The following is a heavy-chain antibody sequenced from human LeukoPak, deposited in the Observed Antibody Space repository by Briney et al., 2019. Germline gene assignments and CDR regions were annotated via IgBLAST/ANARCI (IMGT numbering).Heavy chain of an antibody. Sequence: GGSLRLSCAASGFTFSSYAMHWVRQAPGKGLEWAAVISHDGSNKYYADSVKGRFTISRDNSKNTLSLQMNSLRAEDTAVYYCARDGDIVVVPAADAFDIWGQGTKVTVSS. CDR2: ISHDGSNK. V-gene: IGHV3-30-3*01. CDR3: ARDGDIVVVPAADAFDI. D-gene: IGHD2-2*01. CDR1: GFTFSSYA. J-gene: IGHJ3*02.